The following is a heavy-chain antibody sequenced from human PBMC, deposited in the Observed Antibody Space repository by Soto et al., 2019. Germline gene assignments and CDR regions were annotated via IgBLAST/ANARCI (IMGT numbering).Heavy chain of an antibody. D-gene: IGHD3-10*02. Sequence: GGSLRLSCAASGFTFSDYYISWIRQAPGKGLEWISYISGRATDTRYADSVKGRFTISRDNVNKSVFLQMNSLTAEDAAVYYCACVRVVATYYFDNWGQGTLVTVSS. J-gene: IGHJ4*02. CDR1: GFTFSDYY. CDR3: ACVRVVATYYFDN. CDR2: ISGRATDT. V-gene: IGHV3-11*06.